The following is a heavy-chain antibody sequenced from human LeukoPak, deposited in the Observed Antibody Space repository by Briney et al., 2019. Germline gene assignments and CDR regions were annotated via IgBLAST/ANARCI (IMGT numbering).Heavy chain of an antibody. V-gene: IGHV3-11*04. D-gene: IGHD1-14*01. CDR3: ARNHGDY. Sequence: GGSLRLSCAASGFTFSDLYMSWIRQAPGKGLEWVSYISGSDSSIYYADSVRGRFTISRDNAKNSLYLQMNSLRAEDTAVYYCARNHGDYWGQGTLVTVSS. J-gene: IGHJ4*02. CDR1: GFTFSDLY. CDR2: ISGSDSSI.